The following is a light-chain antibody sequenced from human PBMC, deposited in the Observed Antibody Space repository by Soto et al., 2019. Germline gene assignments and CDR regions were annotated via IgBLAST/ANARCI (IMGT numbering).Light chain of an antibody. CDR1: QSVSSSY. CDR3: QQYNNWPLT. Sequence: EIVLTQSRGPLSLSPGARATLSCSASQSVSSSYLAWYHQKPGQAPRLLFYGASSRATGIPDRFSGSGSGTDFTLTISSLQSEDFAIYYCQQYNNWPLTFGGGTKVDIK. J-gene: IGKJ4*01. V-gene: IGKV3-20*01. CDR2: GAS.